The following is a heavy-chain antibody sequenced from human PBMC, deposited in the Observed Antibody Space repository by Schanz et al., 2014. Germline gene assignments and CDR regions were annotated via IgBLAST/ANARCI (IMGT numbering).Heavy chain of an antibody. CDR1: GFVFGDYY. CDR2: ISSSSSTI. D-gene: IGHD1-26*01. CDR3: ARGGSGSHYRLDY. Sequence: EVQLVESGGGLIQPGGSLRLSCAASGFVFGDYYMTWIRQAPGKGLEWVAYISSSSSTIHYADSMKGRFTVSRDNAENALYLQMNSLRAEDTGLYFCARGGSGSHYRLDYWGQGTLVTVSS. V-gene: IGHV3-48*01. J-gene: IGHJ4*02.